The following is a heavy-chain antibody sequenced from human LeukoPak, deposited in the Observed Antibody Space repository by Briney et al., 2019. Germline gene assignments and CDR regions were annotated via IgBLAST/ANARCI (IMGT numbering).Heavy chain of an antibody. V-gene: IGHV3-48*03. CDR3: ARSYSSGWYYFDY. J-gene: IGHJ4*02. Sequence: PGGSLRLSCAASGFTFSSYEMNWVRHAPGKGLEWVSYISSSGSTIYYADSVKGRFTISRDNAKNSLYLQMNSLRAEDTAVYYCARSYSSGWYYFDYWGQGTLVTVSS. CDR2: ISSSGSTI. CDR1: GFTFSSYE. D-gene: IGHD6-19*01.